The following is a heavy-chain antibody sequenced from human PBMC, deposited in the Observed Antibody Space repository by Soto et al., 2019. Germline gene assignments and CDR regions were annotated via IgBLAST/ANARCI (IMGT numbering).Heavy chain of an antibody. CDR3: ARLLYIWGSYDDAFDI. CDR2: VNPNSGNT. V-gene: IGHV1-8*01. J-gene: IGHJ3*02. CDR1: GYTFTSYD. D-gene: IGHD3-16*01. Sequence: QVQLVQSGAEVKKPGASVKVSCKASGYTFTSYDINWVRQATGQGLEWMGWVNPNSGNTDYAQKFQGRVTMTRNPSITTAYMELTGLSSEDTAMYYCARLLYIWGSYDDAFDIWGQGTMVTVSS.